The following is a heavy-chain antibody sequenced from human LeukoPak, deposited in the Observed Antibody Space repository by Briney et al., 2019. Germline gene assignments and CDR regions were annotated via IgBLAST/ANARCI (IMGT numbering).Heavy chain of an antibody. CDR3: SKDPNGDYVGAFDM. CDR1: GLTFSNYA. J-gene: IGHJ3*02. CDR2: ITGSGRGT. Sequence: PGGSLTLSCTASGLTFSNYATTWVRQAPWKGLEWVSSITGSGRGTYYADSVKGRFSVSRDNSQNTVFLHMNSLRADDTALYYCSKDPNGDYVGAFDMWGPGTMVTVSS. D-gene: IGHD4-17*01. V-gene: IGHV3-23*01.